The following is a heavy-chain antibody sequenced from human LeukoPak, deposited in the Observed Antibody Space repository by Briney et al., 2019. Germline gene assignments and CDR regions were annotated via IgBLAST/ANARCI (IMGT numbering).Heavy chain of an antibody. V-gene: IGHV3-20*04. J-gene: IGHJ3*02. Sequence: GGSLRLSCAASGFTFDDYGMSWVRQAPGKGLEWVSCINWNGGSTGYADSVKGRFTISRDNAKNSLYLQMNSLRAEDTALYYCARETRLQITMIVVVGRGAFDIWGQGTMVTVSS. CDR3: ARETRLQITMIVVVGRGAFDI. CDR2: INWNGGST. CDR1: GFTFDDYG. D-gene: IGHD3-22*01.